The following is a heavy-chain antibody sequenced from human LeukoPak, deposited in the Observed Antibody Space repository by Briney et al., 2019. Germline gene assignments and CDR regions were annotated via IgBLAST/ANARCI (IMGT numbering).Heavy chain of an antibody. CDR1: GFSVSSKY. D-gene: IGHD1-26*01. CDR3: ARESGSYEE. Sequence: GGSLRVSCAVSGFSVSSKYMSWVRQAPGKRLEWVSVIYTNGDTYDADAVKGRFTISRDDSENTVYLQMNSLRAEDTAMYYCARESGSYEEWGQGTLVTVSS. J-gene: IGHJ4*02. V-gene: IGHV3-53*01. CDR2: IYTNGDT.